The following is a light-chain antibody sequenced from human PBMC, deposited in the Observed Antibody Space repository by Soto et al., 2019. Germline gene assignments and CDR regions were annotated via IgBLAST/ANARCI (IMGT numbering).Light chain of an antibody. CDR1: SSNIGNNY. J-gene: IGLJ1*01. CDR3: AAWDDSHYV. V-gene: IGLV1-47*01. Sequence: QSVLTQPPSVSGTPGQRVTISCSGSSSNIGNNYVYWYQQFPGTAPKLLIYRNNQRPSGVPDRFSGSKSGSSASLAISGLRSEDEADYCCAAWDDSHYVFGTGTKLTVL. CDR2: RNN.